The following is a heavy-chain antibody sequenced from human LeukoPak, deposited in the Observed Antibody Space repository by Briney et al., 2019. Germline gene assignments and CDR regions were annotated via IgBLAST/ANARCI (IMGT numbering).Heavy chain of an antibody. D-gene: IGHD1-26*01. CDR2: IKEEGSEK. J-gene: IGHJ4*02. CDR1: GFSFSSYW. CDR3: ARDRSVGATHLGY. Sequence: GGSLRLSCAASGFSFSSYWMSWVRQAPGKGLEWVANIKEEGSEKYYVDSVKGRFTISRDNAKNSLYLQMSSLRAEDTAVYYCARDRSVGATHLGYWGQGTLVTVSS. V-gene: IGHV3-7*01.